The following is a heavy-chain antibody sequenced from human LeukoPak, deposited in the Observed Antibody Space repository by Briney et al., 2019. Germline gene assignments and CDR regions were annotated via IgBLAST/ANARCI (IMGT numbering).Heavy chain of an antibody. J-gene: IGHJ3*02. CDR2: IIPIFGTA. CDR1: GGTFSSYA. V-gene: IGHV1-69*13. CDR3: ARARGAYYYDSSGYLTDAFDI. D-gene: IGHD3-22*01. Sequence: SVKVSCKASGGTFSSYAISWVRQAPGQGLEWMGGIIPIFGTANYAQKFQGRVTITADESTSTAYMELSSLRSEDTAVYYCARARGAYYYDSSGYLTDAFDIWGQGTMVTVSS.